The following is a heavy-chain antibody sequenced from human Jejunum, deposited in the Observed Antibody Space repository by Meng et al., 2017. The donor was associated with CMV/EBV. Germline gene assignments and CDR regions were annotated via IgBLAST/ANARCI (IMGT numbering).Heavy chain of an antibody. V-gene: IGHV3-7*01. Sequence: LSCTASGFIFSSYWMSWVRQAPGKGLEWVANIKGDGSDKYYVDSVKGRFTVSRDNADNSLYLQMNSLRAEDTAVYYCAREGKGFDVWGQGTVVTVSS. CDR3: AREGKGFDV. J-gene: IGHJ3*01. CDR1: GFIFSSYW. CDR2: IKGDGSDK.